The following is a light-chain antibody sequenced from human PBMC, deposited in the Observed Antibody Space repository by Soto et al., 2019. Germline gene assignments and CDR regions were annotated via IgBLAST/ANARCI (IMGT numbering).Light chain of an antibody. CDR3: QQYNNWPWLT. CDR1: QSVISY. J-gene: IGKJ4*01. Sequence: EVVMTQSPVTLSVSPGEGATLSCRASQSVISYLAWYQQKPGQAPRLLIYGASTRATDVPASSSGSGSGTEFTLTISSLQPEDFGVYYCQQYNNWPWLTFGGGTKVEI. CDR2: GAS. V-gene: IGKV3-15*01.